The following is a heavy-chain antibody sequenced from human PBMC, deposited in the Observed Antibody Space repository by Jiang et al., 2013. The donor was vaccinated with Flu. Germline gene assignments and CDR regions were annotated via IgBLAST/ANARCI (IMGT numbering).Heavy chain of an antibody. Sequence: ETLSLTCAVYGGSFSGYFWSWLRQPPGKGLEWIGEINHSGSTNYNPSLKSRVTISVDTSKNQFSLKLSSVTAADTAVYYCARGRYYGSGSYAYWGQGTLVTVSS. D-gene: IGHD3-10*01. CDR1: GGSFSGYF. CDR2: INHSGST. CDR3: ARGRYYGSGSYAY. J-gene: IGHJ4*02. V-gene: IGHV4-34*01.